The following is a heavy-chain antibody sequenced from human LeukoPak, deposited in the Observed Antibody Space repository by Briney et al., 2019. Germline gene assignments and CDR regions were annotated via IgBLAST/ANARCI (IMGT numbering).Heavy chain of an antibody. D-gene: IGHD5-18*01. Sequence: SVKVSCKASGGTFSSYAISWVRQAPGQGLEWMGGIIPTFGTANYAQKFQGRVTITTDESTSTAYMELSSLRSEDTAVYYCARDPGGYSYGTRYYYYMDVWGKGTTVTVSS. CDR3: ARDPGGYSYGTRYYYYMDV. CDR2: IIPTFGTA. V-gene: IGHV1-69*05. J-gene: IGHJ6*03. CDR1: GGTFSSYA.